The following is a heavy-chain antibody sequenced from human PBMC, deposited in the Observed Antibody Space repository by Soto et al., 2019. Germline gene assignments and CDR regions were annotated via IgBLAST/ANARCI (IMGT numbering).Heavy chain of an antibody. Sequence: EVPLVESGGGLVQPGGSLRLSCAASGFTFSSYWMHWVRQAPGKGLVWVSRINSDGSSTSYADSVKGRFTISRDNAKNTLYLQMNSLRAEDTAVYYCARDAKMVRGVIHYYYYGMDVWGQGTTVTVSS. CDR3: ARDAKMVRGVIHYYYYGMDV. CDR1: GFTFSSYW. J-gene: IGHJ6*02. V-gene: IGHV3-74*01. D-gene: IGHD3-10*01. CDR2: INSDGSST.